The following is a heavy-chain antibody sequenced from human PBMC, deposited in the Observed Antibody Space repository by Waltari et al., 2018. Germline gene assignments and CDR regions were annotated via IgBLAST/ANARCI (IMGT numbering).Heavy chain of an antibody. Sequence: VSGGSISSYYWSWNRQPAGKGLEWIGRIYTSGSTNYNPSLKSRVTMSVDTSKNQFSLKLSSVTAADTAVYYCAREGDFWSGGFDYWGQGTLVTVSS. CDR3: AREGDFWSGGFDY. D-gene: IGHD3-3*01. J-gene: IGHJ4*02. V-gene: IGHV4-4*07. CDR2: IYTSGST. CDR1: GGSISSYY.